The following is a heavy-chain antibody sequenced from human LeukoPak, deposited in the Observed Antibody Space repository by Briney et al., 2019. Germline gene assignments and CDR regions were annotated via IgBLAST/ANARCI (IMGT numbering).Heavy chain of an antibody. Sequence: SETLSLTCTVSGYSISSGYYWGWIRQPPGKGLEWIGSIYHSGSTYYNPSLKSRVTISVDTSKNQFSLKLSSVTAADTAVYYCARDQYIGRGSSFDNWGQGTLVTVSS. V-gene: IGHV4-38-2*02. J-gene: IGHJ4*02. CDR1: GYSISSGYY. CDR2: IYHSGST. D-gene: IGHD3-10*01. CDR3: ARDQYIGRGSSFDN.